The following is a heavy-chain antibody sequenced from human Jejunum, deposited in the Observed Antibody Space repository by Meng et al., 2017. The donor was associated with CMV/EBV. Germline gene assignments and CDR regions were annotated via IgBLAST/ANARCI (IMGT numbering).Heavy chain of an antibody. CDR2: INWNGGTT. J-gene: IGHJ6*02. D-gene: IGHD1-26*01. CDR1: EDDG. V-gene: IGHV3-20*03. Sequence: EDDGMGWVRQVPGKGLEWVAGINWNGGTTAYTDSVRGRFTISRDNAKKSLYLQMNSLRPEDTAVYYCARRIPREKYYYGMDVWGQGTTVTVSS. CDR3: ARRIPREKYYYGMDV.